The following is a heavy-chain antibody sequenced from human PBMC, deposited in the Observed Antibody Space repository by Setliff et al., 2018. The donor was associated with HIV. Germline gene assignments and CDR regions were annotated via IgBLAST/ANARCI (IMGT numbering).Heavy chain of an antibody. Sequence: SETLSLTCAVSGYSISSGYYWGWIRQTPGKGLEWIGSIYHSGTTYYNPSLRSRVTISVDTSKNQFSLKLSSVTAADTAVYYCARQGDGYNLYHFVVDYYYYYGMDVWGQGNTV. CDR3: ARQGDGYNLYHFVVDYYYYYGMDV. CDR2: IYHSGTT. D-gene: IGHD5-12*01. CDR1: GYSISSGYY. V-gene: IGHV4-38-2*01. J-gene: IGHJ6*02.